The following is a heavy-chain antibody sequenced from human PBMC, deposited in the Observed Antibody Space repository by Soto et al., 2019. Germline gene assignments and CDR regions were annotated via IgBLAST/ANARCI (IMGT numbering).Heavy chain of an antibody. CDR3: ARKSVTVTTHYYYYYGMDV. CDR1: GGTFSSYA. V-gene: IGHV1-69*13. J-gene: IGHJ6*02. Sequence: SVKVSCKASGGTFSSYAISWVRQAPGQGLEWMGGIIPIFGTANYAQKFQGRVTITADESTSTAYMELSSLRSEDAAVYYCARKSVTVTTHYYYYYGMDVWGQGTTVTVSS. CDR2: IIPIFGTA. D-gene: IGHD4-17*01.